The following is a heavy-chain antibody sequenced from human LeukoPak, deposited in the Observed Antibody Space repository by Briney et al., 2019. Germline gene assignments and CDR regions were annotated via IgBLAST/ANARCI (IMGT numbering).Heavy chain of an antibody. D-gene: IGHD3-3*01. CDR3: ARDGTVLRFLEWFYYVDV. CDR1: GFTFSSYS. J-gene: IGHJ6*03. Sequence: GGSLRLSCAASGFTFSSYSMNWVRQAPGKGLEWVSYISSSSSTIYYADSVKGRFTISRDNAKNSLYLQMNSLRAEDTAVYYCARDGTVLRFLEWFYYVDVWGKGTTVTVSS. CDR2: ISSSSSTI. V-gene: IGHV3-48*01.